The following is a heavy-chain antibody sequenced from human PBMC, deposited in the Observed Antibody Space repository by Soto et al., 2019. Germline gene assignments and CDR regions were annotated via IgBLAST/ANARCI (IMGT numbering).Heavy chain of an antibody. CDR2: VYSDGYSK. CDR1: GFTFSNYG. D-gene: IGHD6-19*01. CDR3: AKEIEVAGDLDY. Sequence: GGSLRLSCIASGFTFSNYGIHWVREAAGKGLEWVAVVYSDGYSKYGAGSVKGRFTISRDNSKCTLYLQMDGLRPEDTAVYYCAKEIEVAGDLDYWGLGTLVTVSS. J-gene: IGHJ4*01. V-gene: IGHV3-30*18.